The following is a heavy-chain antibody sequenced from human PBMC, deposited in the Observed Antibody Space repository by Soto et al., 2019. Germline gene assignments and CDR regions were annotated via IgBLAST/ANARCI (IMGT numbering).Heavy chain of an antibody. D-gene: IGHD5-18*01. V-gene: IGHV4-28*01. Sequence: QVQLQESGPGLVKPSDTLSLTCGVSGSSISSSHWWGWIRQPPGKGLEWIGYIFSTGTTSYNPSLKSRVTMSVETSNNQFSLRLNSVTAVDTAVYYCASKPNSLYYFDFWGQGTLVTVSS. CDR3: ASKPNSLYYFDF. CDR1: GSSISSSHW. CDR2: IFSTGTT. J-gene: IGHJ4*02.